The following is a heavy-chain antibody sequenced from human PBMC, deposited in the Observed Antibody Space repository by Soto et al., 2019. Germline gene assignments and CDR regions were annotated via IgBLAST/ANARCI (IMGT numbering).Heavy chain of an antibody. V-gene: IGHV5-51*01. J-gene: IGHJ6*02. CDR3: ARRDASAGLRNYYGMDV. Sequence: GESLKISCKGSGYIFTTHWIGWVRQMPGKGLEWMGIIFPGDSDTKYSPSFQGQVTISADKSISTAYLQWSSLKASDTAMYYCARRDASAGLRNYYGMDVWGQGTTVTVS. CDR2: IFPGDSDT. D-gene: IGHD6-13*01. CDR1: GYIFTTHW.